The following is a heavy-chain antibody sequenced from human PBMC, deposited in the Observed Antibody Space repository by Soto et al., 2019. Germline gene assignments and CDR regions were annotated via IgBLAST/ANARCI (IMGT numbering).Heavy chain of an antibody. J-gene: IGHJ6*02. V-gene: IGHV4-30-4*01. CDR3: ARDTLMSIAARSYYYGMDV. CDR1: CGSISSGDYY. Sequence: SETLSLTCTVSCGSISSGDYYWSWIRQPPGKGLEWIGYIYYSGSTYYNPSLKSRVTISVDTSKNQFSLKLSSVTAADTAVYYCARDTLMSIAARSYYYGMDVWGQGTTVTVSS. CDR2: IYYSGST. D-gene: IGHD6-6*01.